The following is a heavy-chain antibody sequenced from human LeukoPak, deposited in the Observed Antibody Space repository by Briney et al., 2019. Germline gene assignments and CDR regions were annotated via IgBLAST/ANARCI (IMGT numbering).Heavy chain of an antibody. D-gene: IGHD3-10*01. J-gene: IGHJ4*02. CDR2: ISSSGSTI. V-gene: IGHV3-11*01. CDR3: ARADRALGYYGSGRGWYFDY. CDR1: GFTFSDYY. Sequence: GGSLRLSCAASGFTFSDYYVSWIRQAPGKGLEWVSYISSSGSTIYYADSVKGRFTISRDNAKNSLYLQMNSLRAEDTAVYYCARADRALGYYGSGRGWYFDYWGQGTLVTVSS.